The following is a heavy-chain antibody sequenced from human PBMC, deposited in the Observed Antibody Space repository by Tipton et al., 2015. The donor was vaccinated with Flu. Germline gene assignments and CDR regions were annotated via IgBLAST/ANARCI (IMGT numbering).Heavy chain of an antibody. CDR3: ARDPYNASGSLYDGGDYFDF. Sequence: TLSLTCTVSGGSISSYYWSWIRQPAGKGLEWIGRMHASGVTNYNPSLKGRVSMSVDTSMDQFSLKLTSVTAADTALYYCARDPYNASGSLYDGGDYFDFWGRGTLVSVS. J-gene: IGHJ4*02. CDR2: MHASGVT. D-gene: IGHD3-10*01. CDR1: GGSISSYY. V-gene: IGHV4-4*07.